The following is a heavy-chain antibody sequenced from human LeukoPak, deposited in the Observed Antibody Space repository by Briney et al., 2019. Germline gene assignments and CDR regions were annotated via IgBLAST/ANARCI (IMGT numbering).Heavy chain of an antibody. Sequence: GRSLRLTCAASGFTFDDYAMHWVRQAPGKGLEWVSGISWNSGSIGYADSVKGRFTISRDNAKNSLYLQMNSLRAEDTALYYCAKGGYSYGYLSDYWGQGTLVTVSS. D-gene: IGHD5-18*01. CDR1: GFTFDDYA. J-gene: IGHJ4*02. CDR3: AKGGYSYGYLSDY. CDR2: ISWNSGSI. V-gene: IGHV3-9*01.